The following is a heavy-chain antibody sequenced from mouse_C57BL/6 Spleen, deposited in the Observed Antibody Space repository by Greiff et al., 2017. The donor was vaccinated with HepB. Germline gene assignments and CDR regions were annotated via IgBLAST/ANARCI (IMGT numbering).Heavy chain of an antibody. CDR1: GFTFSDYG. J-gene: IGHJ4*01. CDR2: ISSGSSTI. D-gene: IGHD1-1*01. Sequence: EVKLVESRGGLVKPGGSLKLSCAASGFTFSDYGMHWVRQAPEKGLEWVAYISSGSSTIYYADTVKGRFTISRDNAKNTLFLQMTSLRSEDTAMYYCARRFITTVVATRLYAMDYWGQGTSVTVSS. CDR3: ARRFITTVVATRLYAMDY. V-gene: IGHV5-17*01.